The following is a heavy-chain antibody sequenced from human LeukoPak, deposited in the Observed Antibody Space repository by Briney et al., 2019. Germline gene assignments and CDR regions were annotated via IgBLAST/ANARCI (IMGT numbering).Heavy chain of an antibody. Sequence: SETLSLTCTVSGGSISSYYWSWIRQPAGKGLEWIGRVYTSGSTNYNPSLKSRVTMSVDTSKNQFSLKLSSVTAADTAVYYCAREGGSLLDIYYYYMDVWGKGTTVTVSS. CDR1: GGSISSYY. D-gene: IGHD1-26*01. V-gene: IGHV4-4*07. CDR2: VYTSGST. J-gene: IGHJ6*03. CDR3: AREGGSLLDIYYYYMDV.